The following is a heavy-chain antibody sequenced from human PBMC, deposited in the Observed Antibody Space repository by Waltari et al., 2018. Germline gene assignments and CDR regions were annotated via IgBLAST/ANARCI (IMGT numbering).Heavy chain of an antibody. CDR1: GYTFSPYS. V-gene: IGHV7-4-1*01. CDR3: ARDARLINFDY. J-gene: IGHJ4*02. Sequence: QVQLVQSGSELKNPGASVKISCRTSGYTFSPYSINWLRQAPGQGLEWMGYISTDTGNPTYAQGFTGRFVFSLDTSVSTAYLQIDGLRAEDTGLYYCARDARLINFDYWGQGTLVTVSS. D-gene: IGHD3-16*01. CDR2: ISTDTGNP.